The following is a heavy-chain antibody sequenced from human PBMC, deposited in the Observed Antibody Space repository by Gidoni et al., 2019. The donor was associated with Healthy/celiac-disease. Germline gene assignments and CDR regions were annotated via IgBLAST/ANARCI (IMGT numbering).Heavy chain of an antibody. CDR1: GGSISSSSYY. Sequence: QLQLQESGPGLVKPSETLSLTCTVSGGSISSSSYYWGWIRQPPGKGLEWIGSIYYRGSTYYNPSLKSRVTISVDTSKNQFSLKLSSVTAADTAVYYCARLDGYSYGSNAFDIWGQGTMVTVSS. J-gene: IGHJ3*02. CDR2: IYYRGST. CDR3: ARLDGYSYGSNAFDI. D-gene: IGHD5-18*01. V-gene: IGHV4-39*01.